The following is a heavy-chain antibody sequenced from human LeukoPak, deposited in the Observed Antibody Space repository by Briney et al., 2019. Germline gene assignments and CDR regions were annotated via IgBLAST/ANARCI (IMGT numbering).Heavy chain of an antibody. D-gene: IGHD2-15*01. CDR3: ARGYCSGGSCYLDY. CDR2: IYHSGST. J-gene: IGHJ4*02. CDR1: GGSISSGGYS. V-gene: IGHV4-30-2*01. Sequence: SETLSLTCAVSGGSISSGGYSWSWIRQPPGKGLEWIGYIYHSGSTYYNPSLKSRVTISVDRSKNQFSLKLSSVTAADTAVYYCARGYCSGGSCYLDYWGQGTWSPSPQ.